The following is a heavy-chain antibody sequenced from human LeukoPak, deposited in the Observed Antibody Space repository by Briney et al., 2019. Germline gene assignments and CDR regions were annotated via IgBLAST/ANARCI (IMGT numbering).Heavy chain of an antibody. CDR1: GGSFSGYY. J-gene: IGHJ4*02. CDR3: ARHTYYGSGSCDY. V-gene: IGHV4-34*01. CDR2: INHSGST. D-gene: IGHD3-10*01. Sequence: SETLSLTCAVYGGSFSGYYWSWIRQPPGKGLEWIGEINHSGSTHYNPSLKSRVTISVDTSKNQFSLNLSSVTAADTAVYYCARHTYYGSGSCDYWGQGTLVTVSS.